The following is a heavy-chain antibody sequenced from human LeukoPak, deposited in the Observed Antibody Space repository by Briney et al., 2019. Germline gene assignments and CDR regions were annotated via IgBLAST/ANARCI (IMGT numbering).Heavy chain of an antibody. J-gene: IGHJ4*02. CDR2: IYHSGST. D-gene: IGHD6-19*01. Sequence: PSETLSLTCAVSGGSISSGGYSWSWIRQPPGKGLEWIGYIYHSGSTYYNPSLKSRVTISVDRSKNQFSLKLSSVTAADTAVYYCARGIPRGAVAGTRLVYWGQGTLVTVSS. V-gene: IGHV4-30-2*01. CDR1: GGSISSGGYS. CDR3: ARGIPRGAVAGTRLVY.